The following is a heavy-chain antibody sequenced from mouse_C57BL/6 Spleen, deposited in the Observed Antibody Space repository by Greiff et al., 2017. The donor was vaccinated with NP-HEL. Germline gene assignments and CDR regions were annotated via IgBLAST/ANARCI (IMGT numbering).Heavy chain of an antibody. CDR3: ARSPDYYAMDY. CDR1: GYTFTSYW. V-gene: IGHV1-61*01. Sequence: QVQLQQPGAELVRPGSSVKLSCKASGYTFTSYWMAWVKQRPGQGLEWIGNIYPSDSETHYNQKFKDKATLTVDKSSSTAYMQLSSLTSEDSAVYYCARSPDYYAMDYWGQGTSVTVSS. CDR2: IYPSDSET. J-gene: IGHJ4*01.